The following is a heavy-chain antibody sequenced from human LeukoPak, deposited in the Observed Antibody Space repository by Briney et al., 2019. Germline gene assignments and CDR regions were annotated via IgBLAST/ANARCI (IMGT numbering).Heavy chain of an antibody. Sequence: GGSLRLSCAASGFPFSSYDVSWVRQTPDKGLQWVAYLRKAATNSNYADSVRGRFTISRDNSKNTLDLQMSSLRVEDTAVYYCASGGPTRATLDYWGQGTLVTVSS. CDR2: LRKAATNS. CDR3: ASGGPTRATLDY. CDR1: GFPFSSYD. V-gene: IGHV3-30*02. D-gene: IGHD1-26*01. J-gene: IGHJ4*02.